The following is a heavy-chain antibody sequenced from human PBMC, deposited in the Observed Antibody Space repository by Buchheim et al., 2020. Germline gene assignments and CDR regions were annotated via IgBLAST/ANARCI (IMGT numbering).Heavy chain of an antibody. J-gene: IGHJ5*02. CDR3: ARDSGGWDNWFDP. Sequence: QVQLVESGGGVVQPGRSLRLPCAASGFTFSSYGMHWVRQAPGKGLEWVAVIWYDGSNKYYADSVKGRFTISRDNSKNTLYLQMNSLRAEDTAVYYCARDSGGWDNWFDPWGQGTL. V-gene: IGHV3-33*01. CDR2: IWYDGSNK. D-gene: IGHD6-19*01. CDR1: GFTFSSYG.